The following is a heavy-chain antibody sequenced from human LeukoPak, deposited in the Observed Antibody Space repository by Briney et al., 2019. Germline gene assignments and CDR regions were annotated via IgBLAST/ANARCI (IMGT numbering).Heavy chain of an antibody. J-gene: IGHJ4*02. CDR2: ISWNSGSI. Sequence: GRSLRLSCVASGFSFDDYAMHWVRQAPWKGLEWVSGISWNSGSIDYADSVKGRFTISRDNAKNSLYLQMNSLRAEDTALYYCARGIGGSYCVAFDYWGQGTLVTVSS. V-gene: IGHV3-9*01. D-gene: IGHD1-26*01. CDR1: GFSFDDYA. CDR3: ARGIGGSYCVAFDY.